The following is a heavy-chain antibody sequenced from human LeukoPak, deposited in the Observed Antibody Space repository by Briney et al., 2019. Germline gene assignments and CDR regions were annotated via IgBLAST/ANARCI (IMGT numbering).Heavy chain of an antibody. CDR3: AKIPQVGTVAVPSFDH. Sequence: ETLSLTCTVSGGSISSYYWSWVRQAPGKGLEWVSAISGSGGSTYYADSVKGRFTISGDNSKNTLYLQMNSLRAEDTAVYYCAKIPQVGTVAVPSFDHWGQGTLVTVSS. CDR1: GGSISSYY. D-gene: IGHD3/OR15-3a*01. J-gene: IGHJ4*02. V-gene: IGHV3-23*01. CDR2: ISGSGGST.